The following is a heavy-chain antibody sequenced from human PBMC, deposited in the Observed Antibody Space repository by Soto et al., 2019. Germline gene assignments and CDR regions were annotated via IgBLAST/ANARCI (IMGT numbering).Heavy chain of an antibody. J-gene: IGHJ3*02. V-gene: IGHV1-69*06. Sequence: GASVKVSCKASGGTFSSYAISWVRQAPGQGLEWMGGIIPIFGTANYAQKFQGRVTITADKSTSTAYMELSRLRSEDTAVYYCARVVSDYYDSSGYGAFDIWGQGTMVTVSS. D-gene: IGHD3-22*01. CDR2: IIPIFGTA. CDR1: GGTFSSYA. CDR3: ARVVSDYYDSSGYGAFDI.